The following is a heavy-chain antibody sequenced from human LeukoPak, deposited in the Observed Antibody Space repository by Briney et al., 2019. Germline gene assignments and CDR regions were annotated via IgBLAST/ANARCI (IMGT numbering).Heavy chain of an antibody. J-gene: IGHJ4*02. Sequence: KPSETLSLTCAVYGASFSGYYWSWIRQPPGKGLEWVGEINHSGRTNYNPSLKSRVTISVDTSKTQFSLKLSSVTAADTAVYYCARHALWFAESYLDYWGQGTLVTVSS. CDR1: GASFSGYY. D-gene: IGHD3-10*01. V-gene: IGHV4-34*01. CDR3: ARHALWFAESYLDY. CDR2: INHSGRT.